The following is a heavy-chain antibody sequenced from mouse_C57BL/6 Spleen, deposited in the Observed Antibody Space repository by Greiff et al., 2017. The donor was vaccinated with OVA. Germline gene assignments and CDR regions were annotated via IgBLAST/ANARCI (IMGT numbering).Heavy chain of an antibody. CDR3: ARGGGDGYYGY. CDR1: GYAFSSYW. Sequence: VKLQESGAELVKPGASVKISCKASGYAFSSYWMNWVKQRPGKGLEWIGQIYPGDGDTNYNGKFKGKATLTADKSSSTAYMQLSSLTSEDSAVYFCARGGGDGYYGYWGQGTLVTVSA. V-gene: IGHV1-80*01. D-gene: IGHD2-3*01. CDR2: IYPGDGDT. J-gene: IGHJ3*01.